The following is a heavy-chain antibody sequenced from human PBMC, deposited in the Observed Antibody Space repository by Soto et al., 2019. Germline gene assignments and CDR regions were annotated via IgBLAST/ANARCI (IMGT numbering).Heavy chain of an antibody. CDR3: AQTDYDILTGYYYFDY. CDR1: GLTFSSYA. J-gene: IGHJ4*02. V-gene: IGHV3-23*01. D-gene: IGHD3-9*01. CDR2: ISGSGGST. Sequence: GSLRLSGAAAGLTFSSYAMGWVRQAPGRGLEWVSAISGSGGSTYYADSVKGRFTISRDNSKNTLYLQMNSLRAEDTAVYYCAQTDYDILTGYYYFDYWGQGTLVTVSS.